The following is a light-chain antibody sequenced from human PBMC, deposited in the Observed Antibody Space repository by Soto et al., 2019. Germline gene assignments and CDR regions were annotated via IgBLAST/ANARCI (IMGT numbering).Light chain of an antibody. CDR1: QSISNY. J-gene: IGKJ5*01. V-gene: IGKV1-16*02. CDR2: AAS. Sequence: DIQMTQSPSSLSASVGDRVTITCRASQSISNYLAWFQQKPGKAHKSLIYAASSLQNGVPSKFSGSGSGTAGTITISSLQPEDCETYYGQQYNSYPITFGQGTRLEIK. CDR3: QQYNSYPIT.